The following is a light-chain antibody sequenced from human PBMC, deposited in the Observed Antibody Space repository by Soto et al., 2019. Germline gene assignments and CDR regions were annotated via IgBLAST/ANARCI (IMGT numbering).Light chain of an antibody. V-gene: IGLV2-14*02. CDR1: SSDVGNYNL. Sequence: QSALSQPASVSGSRGQSITISCTGTSSDVGNYNLVSWYQQYPGKAPKLMIFEDTKRPSGVSHRFSGSKSGNTASLTIAGLQPEDAADYYCCSFTSAYTFVFGTGTKVTVL. CDR2: EDT. J-gene: IGLJ1*01. CDR3: CSFTSAYTFV.